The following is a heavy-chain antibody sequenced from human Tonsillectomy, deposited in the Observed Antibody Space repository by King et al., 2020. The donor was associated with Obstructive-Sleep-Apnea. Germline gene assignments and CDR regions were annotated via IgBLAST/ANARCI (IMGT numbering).Heavy chain of an antibody. CDR2: ISWNGGST. CDR1: GFIFDDFA. CDR3: AKTTGYGWGWIDY. J-gene: IGHJ4*02. D-gene: IGHD3-9*01. V-gene: IGHV3-43D*03. Sequence: VQLVESGGVVVQPGGSLRLSCAASGFIFDDFAMHWVRQAPGKGLEWVSLISWNGGSTFYADSVKGRFIISRDNTKNSLYLQMNSLRAEDTAFYYCAKTTGYGWGWIDYWGQGTLVTVSS.